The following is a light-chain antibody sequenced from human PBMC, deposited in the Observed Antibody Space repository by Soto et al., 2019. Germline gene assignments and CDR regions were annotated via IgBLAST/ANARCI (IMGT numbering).Light chain of an antibody. V-gene: IGKV1-5*03. CDR2: KAS. CDR1: QSIDTW. CDR3: KEYKNDYGT. J-gene: IGKJ1*01. Sequence: DIQMTQSPATLAASVGDRVSLTCRASQSIDTWLAWYQQKPGKAPNLLIYKASRLESGVPSRFSGSGSGTEFTLTIRSLQPEDFGSYYCKEYKNDYGTFGQGTKVDIK.